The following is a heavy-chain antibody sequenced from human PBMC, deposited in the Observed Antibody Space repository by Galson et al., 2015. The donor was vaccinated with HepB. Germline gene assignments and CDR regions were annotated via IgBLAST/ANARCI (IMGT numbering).Heavy chain of an antibody. Sequence: SVKVSCKASGYTFTSYVIIWVRQAPGQGLEWMGWISAYNGNTNYAQKLQGRVTMTTDTSTSTAYMELRSLRSDDTAVYYCAREARAAAGTRHFDYWGQGTLVTVSS. CDR3: AREARAAAGTRHFDY. CDR1: GYTFTSYV. CDR2: ISAYNGNT. D-gene: IGHD6-13*01. V-gene: IGHV1-18*01. J-gene: IGHJ4*02.